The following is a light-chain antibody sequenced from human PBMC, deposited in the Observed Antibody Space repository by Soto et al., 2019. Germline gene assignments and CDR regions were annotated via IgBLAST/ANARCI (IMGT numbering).Light chain of an antibody. Sequence: SYELTQPPSVSVAPGQTARIPCGGDNIGTKSVHWYQQKPGQAPVMVVYDDSDRPSGITERFSGSNSGNTATLTISRVAAGDEADYYCHVWDGTGNQVVFGGGTKLTVL. J-gene: IGLJ2*01. CDR2: DDS. CDR1: NIGTKS. V-gene: IGLV3-21*02. CDR3: HVWDGTGNQVV.